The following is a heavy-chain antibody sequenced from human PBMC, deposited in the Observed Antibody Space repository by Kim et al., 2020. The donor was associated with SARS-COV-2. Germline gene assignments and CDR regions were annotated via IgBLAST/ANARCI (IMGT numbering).Heavy chain of an antibody. Sequence: SETLSLTCALYGGSFSGHYWSWIRQPPGKGLEWIGEIHQSGSTNYNPSIKSRVTISRDTSKNQFSLKLSSVAAADTAFYYCARGRAGVVPSPILGIGPHYDYFIMDVWGHGTTVTVSS. J-gene: IGHJ6*02. V-gene: IGHV4-34*01. D-gene: IGHD2-2*02. CDR1: GGSFSGHY. CDR2: IHQSGST. CDR3: ARGRAGVVPSPILGIGPHYDYFIMDV.